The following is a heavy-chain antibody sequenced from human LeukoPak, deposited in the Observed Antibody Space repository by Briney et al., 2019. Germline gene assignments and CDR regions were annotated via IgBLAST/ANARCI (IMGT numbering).Heavy chain of an antibody. CDR3: ARSNGASRDAFDI. J-gene: IGHJ3*02. V-gene: IGHV4-59*08. CDR1: GGSISSYY. Sequence: SETLSLTCTVSGGSISSYYWSWIRQPPGKGLEWIGYIYYSGSTNYNPSLKSRVTISVDTSKNQFSLKLSSVTAADTAVYYCARSNGASRDAFDIWGQGTMVTVSS. D-gene: IGHD2-8*01. CDR2: IYYSGST.